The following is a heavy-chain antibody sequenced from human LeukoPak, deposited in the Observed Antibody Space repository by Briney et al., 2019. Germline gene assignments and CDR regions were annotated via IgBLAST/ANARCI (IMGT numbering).Heavy chain of an antibody. CDR2: VSYDGGNK. CDR3: ATWRDKAAVS. V-gene: IGHV3-30*03. D-gene: IGHD6-13*01. Sequence: GRSLRLSCAASGFTFSNYGVHWVRQAPGKGLEWVAVVSYDGGNKYYADSVKGRFSISRDNSRNTVYLQMNSLRAEDTAVYYCATWRDKAAVSWGQGTLVTVSS. J-gene: IGHJ5*02. CDR1: GFTFSNYG.